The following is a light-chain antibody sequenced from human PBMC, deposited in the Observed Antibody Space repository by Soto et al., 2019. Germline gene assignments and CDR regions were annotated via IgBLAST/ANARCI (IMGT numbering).Light chain of an antibody. J-gene: IGKJ2*03. CDR2: KVS. CDR3: IQGTHWPPYS. V-gene: IGKV2-30*01. CDR1: QSIVYRDGNTY. Sequence: VVLTQSPLSLPVTLGQPASISCTSSQSIVYRDGNTYLNWFQQRPGQYPGRLIYKVSDRDSGVPDRFSGSGSGTDFTLKISRVEAEDVGVYYCIQGTHWPPYSFGQGTKLEIK.